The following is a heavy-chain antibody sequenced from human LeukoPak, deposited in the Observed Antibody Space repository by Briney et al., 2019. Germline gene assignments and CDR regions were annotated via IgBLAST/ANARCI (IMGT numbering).Heavy chain of an antibody. Sequence: SETLSLTCAVYGGSFSGYYWSWIRQPPGKGLEWIGEINHSGSTNYNPSLKSRVTISVDTSKNQFSLKLSSVTAADTAVYYCARGRFKGWYFDLWGRGTLVTVSS. V-gene: IGHV4-34*01. CDR2: INHSGST. J-gene: IGHJ2*01. CDR1: GGSFSGYY. CDR3: ARGRFKGWYFDL. D-gene: IGHD3-10*01.